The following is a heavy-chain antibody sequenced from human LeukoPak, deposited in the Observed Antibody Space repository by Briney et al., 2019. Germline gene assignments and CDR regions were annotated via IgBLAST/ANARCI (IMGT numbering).Heavy chain of an antibody. CDR3: TREFDWGYYYYYYGMDV. CDR1: GFTFGDYA. V-gene: IGHV3-49*04. J-gene: IGHJ6*02. CDR2: IRSKAYGGTT. Sequence: PGRSLRLSCTASGFTFGDYAMSWVRQAPGKGLEWVGFIRSKAYGGTTEYAASVKGRFTISRDDSKSIAYLQMNSLKTEDTAVYYCTREFDWGYYYYYYGMDVWGQGTTVTVSS. D-gene: IGHD3-9*01.